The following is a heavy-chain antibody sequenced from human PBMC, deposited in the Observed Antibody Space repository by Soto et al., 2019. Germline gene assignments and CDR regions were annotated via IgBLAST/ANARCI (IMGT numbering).Heavy chain of an antibody. Sequence: GGSPRLACAASGFTFSSYGMSWVRQAPGKGLEWVSAISGSGGSTFHADSVKGRFTISRDKSKNTLYLQMNSLRAEDTAVYYCSKVIAVTRTSSVGYPGPTTLLT. D-gene: IGHD6-13*01. CDR3: SKVIAVTRTSSVGY. V-gene: IGHV3-23*01. CDR2: ISGSGGST. CDR1: GFTFSSYG. J-gene: IGHJ4*02.